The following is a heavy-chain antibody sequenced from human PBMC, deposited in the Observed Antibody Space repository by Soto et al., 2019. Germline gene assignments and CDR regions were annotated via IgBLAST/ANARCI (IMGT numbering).Heavy chain of an antibody. J-gene: IGHJ4*02. D-gene: IGHD4-17*01. Sequence: GGSLRLSCAASGFTFSSYGMHWVRQAPGKGLEWVAVISYDGSNKYEAASVKGRFTISTDNSKNTLYLQMNSLRAEDTAVYYCAKYNLGPVDYGYYWGQGTLVTVSS. CDR2: ISYDGSNK. CDR3: AKYNLGPVDYGYY. CDR1: GFTFSSYG. V-gene: IGHV3-30*18.